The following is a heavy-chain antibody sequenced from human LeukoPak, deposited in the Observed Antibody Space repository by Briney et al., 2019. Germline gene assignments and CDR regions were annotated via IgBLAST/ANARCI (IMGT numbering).Heavy chain of an antibody. D-gene: IGHD4-17*01. J-gene: IGHJ4*02. CDR3: TTDLGDYGDYIRC. Sequence: GGSLRLSCAASGFTVSRNYMSWVRQAPGKGLEWIGRIKSDGGTTDYAAPVKGRFTISRDDSKNTLYLQMSSLKAEDAAVYYCTTDLGDYGDYIRCWGQGTLVTVSS. CDR1: GFTVSRNY. V-gene: IGHV3-15*01. CDR2: IKSDGGTT.